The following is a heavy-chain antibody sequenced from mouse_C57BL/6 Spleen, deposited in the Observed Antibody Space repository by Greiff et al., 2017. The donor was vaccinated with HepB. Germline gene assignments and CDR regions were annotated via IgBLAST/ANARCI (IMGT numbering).Heavy chain of an antibody. Sequence: QVQLQQPGAELVKPGASVKVSCKASGYTFTSYWMHWVKQRPGQGLEWIGRIHPSDSDTNYNQKFKGKATLTVDKSSSTAYMQLSSLTSEDSVVYYCASLYYDYDVDYAMDYWGQGTSVTVSS. D-gene: IGHD2-4*01. CDR2: IHPSDSDT. CDR3: ASLYYDYDVDYAMDY. CDR1: GYTFTSYW. V-gene: IGHV1-74*01. J-gene: IGHJ4*01.